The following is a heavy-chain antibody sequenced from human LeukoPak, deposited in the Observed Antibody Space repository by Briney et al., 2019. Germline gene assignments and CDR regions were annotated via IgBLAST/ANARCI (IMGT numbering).Heavy chain of an antibody. Sequence: GGSLKISCKGSGYSFTNYWIGWVRQMPGKGLGWLGIIYPGDSDTRYSPSFQGQVTILANKSITTAYLQWTSQKESHASMYFCARARYCSSTSCPSPYYYYYMDVWGKGTTVTVSS. D-gene: IGHD2-2*01. CDR1: GYSFTNYW. V-gene: IGHV5-51*01. CDR2: IYPGDSDT. J-gene: IGHJ6*03. CDR3: ARARYCSSTSCPSPYYYYYMDV.